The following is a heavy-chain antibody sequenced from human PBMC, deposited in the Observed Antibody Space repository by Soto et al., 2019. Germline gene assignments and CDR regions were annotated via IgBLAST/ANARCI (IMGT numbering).Heavy chain of an antibody. D-gene: IGHD5-18*01. CDR1: GFTFTSYE. Sequence: ASVKVSCKASGFTFTSYEITWVRQAAGQGVGWMGWMNPNTGNTGYAQKFQGRVTLTRNTSISTAYMELTSLISEDTAVYFCSRGLMKMDTAMVTRDYWGQGTLVTVS. CDR2: MNPNTGNT. V-gene: IGHV1-8*01. CDR3: SRGLMKMDTAMVTRDY. J-gene: IGHJ4*02.